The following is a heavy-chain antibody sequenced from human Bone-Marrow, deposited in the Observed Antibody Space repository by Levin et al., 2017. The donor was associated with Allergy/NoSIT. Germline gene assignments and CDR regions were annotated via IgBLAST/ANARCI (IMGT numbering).Heavy chain of an antibody. V-gene: IGHV2-70*01. CDR3: ARIKRGWLDAFDV. CDR2: IDWQDDK. Sequence: ESGPTLVKPTQTLTLTCTFSGFSLSTSGMCVAWIRQPPGKALEWLALIDWQDDKHYSTSLRTSVTISKDTSKNRVLLTMTNMDPLDTATYYCARIKRGWLDAFDVWGPGTVVTVSS. CDR1: GFSLSTSGMC. D-gene: IGHD5-12*01. J-gene: IGHJ3*01.